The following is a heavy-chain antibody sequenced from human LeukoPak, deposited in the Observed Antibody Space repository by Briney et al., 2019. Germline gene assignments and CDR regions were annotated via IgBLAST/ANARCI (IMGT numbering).Heavy chain of an antibody. CDR1: GGSISSRSYY. CDR3: ARPYPPIFGVVPPKGWFDP. Sequence: SETLSLTCTVSGGSISSRSYYWGWIRQPPGKGLEWIGSIYYSGSTYYNPSLKSRVTISVDTSKNQFSLKLSSVTAADTAVYYCARPYPPIFGVVPPKGWFDPWGQGTLVTVSS. CDR2: IYYSGST. D-gene: IGHD3-3*01. V-gene: IGHV4-39*01. J-gene: IGHJ5*02.